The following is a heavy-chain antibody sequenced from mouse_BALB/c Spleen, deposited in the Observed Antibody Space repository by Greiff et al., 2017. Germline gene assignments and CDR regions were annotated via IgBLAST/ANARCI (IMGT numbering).Heavy chain of an antibody. Sequence: EVMLVESGGGLVKPGGSLKLSCAASGFTFSSYTMSWVRQTPEKRLEWVATISSGGSYTYYPDSVKGRFTISRDNAKNTLYLQMSSLKSEDTAMYYCTRGLGPYYYAMDYWGQGTSVTVSS. CDR1: GFTFSSYT. J-gene: IGHJ4*01. CDR2: ISSGGSYT. CDR3: TRGLGPYYYAMDY. V-gene: IGHV5-6-4*01. D-gene: IGHD4-1*01.